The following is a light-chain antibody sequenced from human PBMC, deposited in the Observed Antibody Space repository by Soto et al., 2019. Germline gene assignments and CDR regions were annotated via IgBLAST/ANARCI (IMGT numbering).Light chain of an antibody. V-gene: IGKV3-11*01. J-gene: IGKJ5*01. CDR1: QSIGSN. CDR2: DAS. CDR3: QQRSNWPIT. Sequence: IVMRQSPATLPVSLGGRVALSFSASQSIGSNLAWYQQKPGQAPRLLIYDASNRATGIPARFSGSGSGTDFTLTISSLEPEDFAVYYCQQRSNWPITFGHGTRLEI.